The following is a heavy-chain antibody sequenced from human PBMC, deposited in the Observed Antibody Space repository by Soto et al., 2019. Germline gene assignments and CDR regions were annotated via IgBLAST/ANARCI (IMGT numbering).Heavy chain of an antibody. D-gene: IGHD3-10*01. V-gene: IGHV4-61*01. CDR1: GGSVSSGSYY. CDR2: IYYSGST. J-gene: IGHJ6*02. Sequence: SETLSLTCTVSGGSVSSGSYYWSWIRQPPGKGLEWIGYIYYSGSTNYNPSLKSRVTISVDTSKNQFSLKLSSVTAADTAVYYCARGDYYGSGRHYYYYGMDVWGQGTTVTVSS. CDR3: ARGDYYGSGRHYYYYGMDV.